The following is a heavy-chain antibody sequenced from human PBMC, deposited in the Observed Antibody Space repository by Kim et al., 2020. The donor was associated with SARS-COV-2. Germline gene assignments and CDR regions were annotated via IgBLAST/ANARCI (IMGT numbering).Heavy chain of an antibody. CDR3: EASDY. V-gene: IGHV3-23*01. CDR1: GFTFSRYA. Sequence: LSLTCAASGFTFSRYAMSWARQAPGKGLEWVSTISDSGLRTHYADSVKGRFTISRDNSKSTLFLQMNSLRAEDTAVYYCEASDYWGQGSLVTVSS. CDR2: ISDSGLRT. J-gene: IGHJ4*02.